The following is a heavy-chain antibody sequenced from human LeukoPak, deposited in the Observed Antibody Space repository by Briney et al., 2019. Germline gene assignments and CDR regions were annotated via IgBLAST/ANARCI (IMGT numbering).Heavy chain of an antibody. CDR1: GFTFRNYD. J-gene: IGHJ4*02. V-gene: IGHV3-13*01. D-gene: IGHD3-10*01. CDR2: IVIGGDT. CDR3: ARGEFYGSGSYLFDC. Sequence: GSLRLSCGASGFTFRNYDMHWVRQAAGKGLEWVSTIVIGGDTYYPGSVKGRFTISRENAKNSLYLQMNSLRAGDTAVYYCARGEFYGSGSYLFDCWGQGTLVTVSS.